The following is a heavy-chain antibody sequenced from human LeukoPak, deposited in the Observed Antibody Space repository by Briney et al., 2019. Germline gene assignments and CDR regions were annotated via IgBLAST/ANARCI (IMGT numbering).Heavy chain of an antibody. CDR2: IYTGGST. V-gene: IGHV3-66*02. CDR3: AGGEARGNSYGYSLRRGFDY. D-gene: IGHD5-18*01. Sequence: QAGGSLRLSCAASGFTVSSKYMSWVRQAPRKGLEWVSVIYTGGSTYYADSVKGRFTISRDNTKNTLYLQMNCLMDEDTAVDYCAGGEARGNSYGYSLRRGFDYWGQGTLVTVSS. J-gene: IGHJ4*02. CDR1: GFTVSSKY.